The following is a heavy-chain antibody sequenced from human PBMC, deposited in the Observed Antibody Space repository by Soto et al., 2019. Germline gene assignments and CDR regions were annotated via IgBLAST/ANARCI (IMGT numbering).Heavy chain of an antibody. D-gene: IGHD3-22*01. V-gene: IGHV3-30-3*01. CDR2: ISYDGSNK. Sequence: GGSLRLSCAASGFTFSSYAMHWVRQAPGKGLEWVAVISYDGSNKYYADSVKGRFTISRDNSKNTLYLQMNSLRAEDTAVYYCAREFYYDSSGFGMDVWGQGTTVTVSS. J-gene: IGHJ6*02. CDR1: GFTFSSYA. CDR3: AREFYYDSSGFGMDV.